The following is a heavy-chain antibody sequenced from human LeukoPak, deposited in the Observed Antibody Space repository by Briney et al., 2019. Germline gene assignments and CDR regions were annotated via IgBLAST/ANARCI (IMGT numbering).Heavy chain of an antibody. CDR2: MPPSGRT. V-gene: IGHV4-61*02. CDR3: DVTRSYQDPPDNYYYSLDV. D-gene: IGHD5-24*01. CDR1: GGSINSGSYY. J-gene: IGHJ6*03. Sequence: SETLSLICIVSGGSINSGSYYWIWILQPAGKGLEWIGRMPPSGRTNSNPSLKGRVTMSIDRSRNQFSLKLSAVTAADTAVYSRDVTRSYQDPPDNYYYSLDVCGKGTTVTVSS.